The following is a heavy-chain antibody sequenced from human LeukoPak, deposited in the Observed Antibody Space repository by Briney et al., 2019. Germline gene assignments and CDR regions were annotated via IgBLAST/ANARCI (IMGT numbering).Heavy chain of an antibody. V-gene: IGHV3-30*18. CDR3: AKARYDGEVMIAATDY. Sequence: GGSLRLSCAASGFTFSSYGMHWVRQAPGKGLEWVAFISYDGSNKYYADSVKGRFTISRDNSKNTLYLQMNNLRAGDTAVYYCAKARYDGEVMIAATDYWGQGTLVTVSS. CDR2: ISYDGSNK. CDR1: GFTFSSYG. J-gene: IGHJ4*02. D-gene: IGHD2-15*01.